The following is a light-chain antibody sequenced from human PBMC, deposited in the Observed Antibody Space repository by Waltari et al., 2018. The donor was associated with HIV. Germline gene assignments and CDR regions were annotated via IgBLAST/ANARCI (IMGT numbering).Light chain of an antibody. CDR1: KLGDKY. V-gene: IGLV3-1*01. J-gene: IGLJ2*01. CDR3: QSYDSGLSGVI. Sequence: SYELTQPPSMSVSPGQTASITCSGDKLGDKYVCWYQQRPGQSPVMVIYQDSERPSGVPDRFSASKSGASASLAIAGLQVEDEADYYCQSYDSGLSGVIFGGGTRLTVL. CDR2: QDS.